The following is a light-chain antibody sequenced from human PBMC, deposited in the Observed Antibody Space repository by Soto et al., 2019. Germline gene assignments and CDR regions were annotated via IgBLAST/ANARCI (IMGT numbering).Light chain of an antibody. CDR1: SSDVGGYNY. V-gene: IGLV2-14*01. CDR2: DVS. CDR3: SSCTSSNPPYV. J-gene: IGLJ1*01. Sequence: QSALTQPASVSGSPGQSITISCTGTSSDVGGYNYVSWFQQHPGKAPKLMIYDVSNRPSGVSNRFSGSKSGNTASLTISGLQAEDEADYYCSSCTSSNPPYVFGTGTKVT.